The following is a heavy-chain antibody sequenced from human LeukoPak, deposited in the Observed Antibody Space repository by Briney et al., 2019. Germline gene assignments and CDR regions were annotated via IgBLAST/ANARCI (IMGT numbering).Heavy chain of an antibody. V-gene: IGHV1-24*01. J-gene: IGHJ3*02. CDR1: GYTLTELS. D-gene: IGHD3-10*01. Sequence: ASVKVSCKVSGYTLTELSMHWVRQAPGKGLEWRGGFDPEDGETIYAQKFQGRVTMTEDTSTDTAYMELSSLRSEDTAVYYCATTIQPILWSNRDAFDIWGQGTMVTVSS. CDR3: ATTIQPILWSNRDAFDI. CDR2: FDPEDGET.